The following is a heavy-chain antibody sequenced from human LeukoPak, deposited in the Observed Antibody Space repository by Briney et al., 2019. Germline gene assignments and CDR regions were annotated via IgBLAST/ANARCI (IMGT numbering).Heavy chain of an antibody. CDR1: GGTFSSYA. D-gene: IGHD6-19*01. CDR3: ARGPPAVAGEYNWFDP. J-gene: IGHJ5*02. Sequence: ASVKVSCKASGGTFSSYAISWVRQAPGQGLEWTGGIIPIFGTANYAQKFQGRVTITTDESTSTAYMELSSLRSEDTAVYYCARGPPAVAGEYNWFDPWRQGTLVTVSS. V-gene: IGHV1-69*05. CDR2: IIPIFGTA.